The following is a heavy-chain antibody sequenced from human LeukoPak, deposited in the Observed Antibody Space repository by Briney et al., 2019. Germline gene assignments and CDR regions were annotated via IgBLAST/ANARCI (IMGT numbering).Heavy chain of an antibody. CDR3: ARDLKYCSGGSCYKPFDY. V-gene: IGHV4-34*01. J-gene: IGHJ4*02. CDR2: INHSGST. Sequence: MSSETLSLTCAVYGGSFSGYYWSWIRQPPGKGLEWIGEINHSGSTNYNPSLKSRVTISVDTSKNQFSLKLSSVTAADTAVYYCARDLKYCSGGSCYKPFDYWGQGTLVTVSS. CDR1: GGSFSGYY. D-gene: IGHD2-15*01.